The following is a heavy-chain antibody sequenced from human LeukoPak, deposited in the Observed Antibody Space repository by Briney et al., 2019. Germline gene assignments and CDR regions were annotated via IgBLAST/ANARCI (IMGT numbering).Heavy chain of an antibody. D-gene: IGHD2-2*01. CDR2: IYHSGST. Sequence: SETLSLTCAVSGYSISSGYYWGWIRQPPGKGLEWIGSIYHSGSTYYNPSLKSRVTISVDTSKNRFSLKLSSVTAADTAVYYCARLGDCSSTSCYSALDYWGQGTLVTVSS. V-gene: IGHV4-38-2*01. CDR3: ARLGDCSSTSCYSALDY. J-gene: IGHJ4*02. CDR1: GYSISSGYY.